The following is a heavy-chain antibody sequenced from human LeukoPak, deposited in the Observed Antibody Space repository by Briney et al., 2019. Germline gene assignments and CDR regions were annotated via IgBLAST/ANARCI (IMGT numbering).Heavy chain of an antibody. Sequence: AGSLRLSCADSGFSFNTYSMNWVRQAPGKGLEWVSSISHSSDDIFYADSLRGRFTVSRDNAKNLLYLHLNSLRVEDTAVYFCARDNFGDYLPFFWGQGALVTVSS. V-gene: IGHV3-21*01. CDR1: GFSFNTYS. D-gene: IGHD4-17*01. J-gene: IGHJ4*02. CDR2: ISHSSDDI. CDR3: ARDNFGDYLPFF.